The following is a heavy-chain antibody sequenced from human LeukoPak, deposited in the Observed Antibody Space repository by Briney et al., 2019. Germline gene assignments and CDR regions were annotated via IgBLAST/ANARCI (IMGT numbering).Heavy chain of an antibody. CDR3: ASNIVVVTTHDAFDI. D-gene: IGHD3-22*01. CDR2: IYHSGST. CDR1: GGSISSGGYS. J-gene: IGHJ3*02. Sequence: SETLSLTCAVSGGSISSGGYSWSWIRQPPGKGLEWIGYIYHSGSTYYNPSLKSRVTISVDRSKNQFSLKLSSVTAADTAVYYCASNIVVVTTHDAFDIWGQGTVVTVSS. V-gene: IGHV4-30-2*01.